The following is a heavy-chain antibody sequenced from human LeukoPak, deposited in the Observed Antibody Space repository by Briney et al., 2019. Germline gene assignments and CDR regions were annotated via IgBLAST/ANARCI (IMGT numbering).Heavy chain of an antibody. Sequence: ASVKVSCKASGYTFTAYYLHWVRQAPGQGLEWMGWIHPNSGGTNYAQNFQGRVSMTTDTSISTVYLELSRLRSDDTAVYYCARDYYGSGTYYKDYWGQGTLVTVSS. D-gene: IGHD3-10*01. CDR3: ARDYYGSGTYYKDY. CDR1: GYTFTAYY. V-gene: IGHV1-2*02. CDR2: IHPNSGGT. J-gene: IGHJ4*01.